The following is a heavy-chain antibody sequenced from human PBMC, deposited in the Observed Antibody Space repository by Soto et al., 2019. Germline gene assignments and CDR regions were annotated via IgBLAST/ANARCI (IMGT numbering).Heavy chain of an antibody. CDR3: AKGVYDYTF. J-gene: IGHJ4*02. V-gene: IGHV1-18*01. CDR1: GYTFSTHG. CDR2: ISAFNGDS. D-gene: IGHD4-4*01. Sequence: ASVKVSCKASGYTFSTHGITWVRQAPGQGLEWMGWISAFNGDSKYAQKFQGRVTMTTDTSTATAYMELRSLRFDDTAVYYCAKGVYDYTFWGQGTLVTVSS.